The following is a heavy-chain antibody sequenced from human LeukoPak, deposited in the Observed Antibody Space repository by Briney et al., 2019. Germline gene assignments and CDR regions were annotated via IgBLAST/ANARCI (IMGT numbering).Heavy chain of an antibody. CDR2: IYYSGST. CDR3: ARGDRTNWFDP. D-gene: IGHD3-16*01. J-gene: IGHJ5*02. CDR1: GGSISSSSYY. Sequence: PSETLSLTCTVSGGSISSSSYYWGWIRQPPGKGLEWIGSIYYSGSTYYNPSLKSRVTISVDTSKNQFSLKLSSVTAADTAVYYCARGDRTNWFDPWGQGTLVTVSS. V-gene: IGHV4-39*01.